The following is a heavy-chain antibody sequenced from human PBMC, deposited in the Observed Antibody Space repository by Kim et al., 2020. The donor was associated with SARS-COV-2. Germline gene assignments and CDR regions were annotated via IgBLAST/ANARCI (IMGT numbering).Heavy chain of an antibody. Sequence: GGSLRLSCAASGFTFSSYWMSWVRQAPGKGLEWVANIKQDGSEKYYVDSVKGRFTISRDNAKNSLYLQMNSLRAEDTAVYYCARDLKILPLSGYFDYWGQGTLVTVSS. CDR3: ARDLKILPLSGYFDY. D-gene: IGHD3-10*01. V-gene: IGHV3-7*01. CDR2: IKQDGSEK. CDR1: GFTFSSYW. J-gene: IGHJ4*02.